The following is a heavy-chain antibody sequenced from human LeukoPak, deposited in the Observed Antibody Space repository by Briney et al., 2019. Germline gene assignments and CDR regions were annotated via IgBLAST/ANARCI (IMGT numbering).Heavy chain of an antibody. CDR3: ARHGSGSYAHGMDV. D-gene: IGHD3-10*01. J-gene: IGHJ6*02. Sequence: ASVKVSCKASGYTFTGYYMHWVRQAPGQGLEWMGWINPNSGGTNYAQKFQGWVTMTRDTSISTAYMELSRLRSDDTAVYYCARHGSGSYAHGMDVWGQGTTVTVSS. V-gene: IGHV1-2*04. CDR2: INPNSGGT. CDR1: GYTFTGYY.